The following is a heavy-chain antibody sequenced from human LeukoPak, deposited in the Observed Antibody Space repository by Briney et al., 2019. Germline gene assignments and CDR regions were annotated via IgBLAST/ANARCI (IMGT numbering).Heavy chain of an antibody. CDR2: ISYDETKK. D-gene: IGHD5-18*01. V-gene: IGHV3-30-3*01. CDR3: ARDQRRNSYGYIFDY. J-gene: IGHJ4*02. Sequence: PGGSLRLSCAASGFTFSSYDMHWVRQAPGKGLEWVAFISYDETKKFYADSVKGRFTISRDNSKDTLYLQINSLRAEDTAVYFCARDQRRNSYGYIFDYWGQGNLVTVSS. CDR1: GFTFSSYD.